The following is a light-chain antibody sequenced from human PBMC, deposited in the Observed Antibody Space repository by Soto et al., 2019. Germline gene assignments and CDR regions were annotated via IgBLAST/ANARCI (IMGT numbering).Light chain of an antibody. J-gene: IGLJ3*02. CDR2: DNN. CDR1: SSNIGNNY. V-gene: IGLV1-51*01. Sequence: QSVLTQPPSVSAAPGQKVTISCSGSSSNIGNNYVSWYQQLPGTAPKLLIFDNNKRPSGIPDRFSGSKSGTSATLGITGLQTGDEADYYCGTWDSGLSAGAFGGGTKLTVL. CDR3: GTWDSGLSAGA.